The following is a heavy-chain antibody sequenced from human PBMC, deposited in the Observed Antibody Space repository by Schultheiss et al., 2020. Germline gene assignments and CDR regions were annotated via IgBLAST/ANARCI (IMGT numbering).Heavy chain of an antibody. V-gene: IGHV3-20*04. Sequence: GESLKISCAASGFTFDDYGMSWVRQAPGKGLEWVSGINWNGGSTGYADSVKGRFTISRDNSKNTLYLQMNSLRAEDTAVYYCARSYHIAAADAGSRRFDYWGQGTLVTVSS. CDR3: ARSYHIAAADAGSRRFDY. CDR2: INWNGGST. J-gene: IGHJ4*02. D-gene: IGHD6-13*01. CDR1: GFTFDDYG.